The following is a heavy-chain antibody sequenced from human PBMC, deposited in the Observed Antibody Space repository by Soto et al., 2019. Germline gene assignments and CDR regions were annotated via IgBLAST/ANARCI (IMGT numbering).Heavy chain of an antibody. CDR2: IYYSGNT. D-gene: IGHD4-17*01. Sequence: PSETLSLTCTVSGGSLSSGNYYWSWIRQPPGKGLEWIGYIYYSGNTYYKPSLKSRVTISVDTSKNQFSLKLSSVTAADTAVYYCARLDYGDYYFDYWGQGTLVTVSS. CDR3: ARLDYGDYYFDY. J-gene: IGHJ4*02. V-gene: IGHV4-30-4*01. CDR1: GGSLSSGNYY.